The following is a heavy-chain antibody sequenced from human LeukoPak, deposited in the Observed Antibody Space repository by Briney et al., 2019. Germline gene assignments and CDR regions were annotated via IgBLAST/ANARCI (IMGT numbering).Heavy chain of an antibody. CDR1: GFTVSSNY. CDR3: ARAKSRVGSKGLDY. CDR2: IYSGGST. J-gene: IGHJ4*02. V-gene: IGHV3-66*01. D-gene: IGHD1-26*01. Sequence: PGGSLRLSCAASGFTVSSNYMSWVRQAPGKGLEWVSVIYSGGSTYYADSVKGRFTISRDNSKNTLYLQMNSLRAEDTAVYYCARAKSRVGSKGLDYWGQGTLVTVSS.